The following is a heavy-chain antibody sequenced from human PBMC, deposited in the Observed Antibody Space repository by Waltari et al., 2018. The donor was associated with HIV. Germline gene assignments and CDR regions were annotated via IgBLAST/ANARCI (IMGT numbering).Heavy chain of an antibody. CDR3: ARNGGSSYAHYFDY. CDR2: IYYNGRATYT. V-gene: IGHV4-59*01. Sequence: QVQLQESGPGLVKPSETLSLTCTVSPGSFDGYYWSWVRQLPGKGLEWIGYIYYNGRATYTSYNPSLKSRVTISLDTSKKQFSLRLTSVTAADAATYSCARNGGSSYAHYFDYWGQGTLVNVSS. CDR1: PGSFDGYY. D-gene: IGHD3-16*01. J-gene: IGHJ4*02.